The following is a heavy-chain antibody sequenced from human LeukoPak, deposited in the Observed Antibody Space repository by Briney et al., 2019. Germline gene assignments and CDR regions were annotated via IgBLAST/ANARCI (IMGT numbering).Heavy chain of an antibody. V-gene: IGHV3-66*01. Sequence: GGFLRLSCAASGFTVSSNYMSWVRQAPGKGLEWVSVIYSGGTTYYADSVKGRFTISRDNSKNTLYLQMNSLRAEDTAVYYCARVHYYDSSGYYYFDYWGQGTLVTVSS. CDR3: ARVHYYDSSGYYYFDY. CDR2: IYSGGTT. J-gene: IGHJ4*02. D-gene: IGHD3-22*01. CDR1: GFTVSSNY.